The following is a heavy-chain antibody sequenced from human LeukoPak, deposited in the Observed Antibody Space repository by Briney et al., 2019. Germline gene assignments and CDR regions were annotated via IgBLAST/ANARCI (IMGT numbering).Heavy chain of an antibody. J-gene: IGHJ6*04. D-gene: IGHD3-10*02. CDR3: AELGITMIGGV. CDR2: ISYDGSNK. CDR1: GFTFSSYG. V-gene: IGHV3-30*18. Sequence: GGSLRLSCAASGFTFSSYGIHWVRQAPGKGLEWVAVISYDGSNKYYTDSVKGRFTISRDNSKNTLYLQMNSLRAEDTAVYYCAELGITMIGGVWGKGTTVTISS.